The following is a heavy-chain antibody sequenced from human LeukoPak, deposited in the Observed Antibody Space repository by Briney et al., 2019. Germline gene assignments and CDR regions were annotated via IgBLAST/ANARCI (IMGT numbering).Heavy chain of an antibody. J-gene: IGHJ4*02. Sequence: ASVKVSCKASGYTFTSYGISWVRQAPGQGLEWMGWISAYNGNTHYAQKLQGRVTMTIDTSTSTAYMELRSLRSDDTAVYYCARSDYYDSSGYYYQHKPYYFDYWGQGTLVTVSS. D-gene: IGHD3-22*01. CDR3: ARSDYYDSSGYYYQHKPYYFDY. CDR1: GYTFTSYG. CDR2: ISAYNGNT. V-gene: IGHV1-18*01.